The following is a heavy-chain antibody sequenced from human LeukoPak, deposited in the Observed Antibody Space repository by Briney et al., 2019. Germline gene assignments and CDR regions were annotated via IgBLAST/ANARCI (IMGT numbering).Heavy chain of an antibody. V-gene: IGHV4-4*07. D-gene: IGHD6-19*01. J-gene: IGHJ4*02. CDR1: GGSISSYY. CDR3: ARGELDSSGWLRFGY. CDR2: ISSSGST. Sequence: SETLSLTCTVSGGSISSYYWSWIRQPAGKDLEWIGRISSSGSTNFHPFLKSRVTMSVDTSKNEFSLKLSSVTAADTAIYYCARGELDSSGWLRFGYWGQGTLVTVSS.